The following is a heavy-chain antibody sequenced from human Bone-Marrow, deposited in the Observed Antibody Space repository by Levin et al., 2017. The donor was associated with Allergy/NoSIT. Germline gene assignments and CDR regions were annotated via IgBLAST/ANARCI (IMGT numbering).Heavy chain of an antibody. CDR2: VHDSGRT. CDR3: ARAATYFGSSLYYYFMDV. CDR1: GGSISSSRYF. V-gene: IGHV4-31*03. J-gene: IGHJ6*03. D-gene: IGHD6-13*01. Sequence: SETLSLTCIVSGGSISSSRYFWSWIRQHPGEGLELIGFVHDSGRTYYSPSLKSRVAISIETSKNLFSLRLSSVTAADTAVYHCARAATYFGSSLYYYFMDVWGKGTTVTVS.